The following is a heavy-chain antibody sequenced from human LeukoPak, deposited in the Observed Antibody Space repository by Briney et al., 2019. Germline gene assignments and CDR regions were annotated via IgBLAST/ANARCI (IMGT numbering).Heavy chain of an antibody. V-gene: IGHV3-48*03. CDR3: ARDLRTGWASY. CDR2: ISGGITTT. D-gene: IGHD6-19*01. CDR1: GITFSLFE. J-gene: IGHJ4*02. Sequence: GGSLRLSCAASGITFSLFEMNWVRQAPGKGLEWVSYISGGITTTHYADSVKGRFTISRDNAKDSLYLQMDNLRVEDTAIYYCARDLRTGWASYWGQGSLVIVSS.